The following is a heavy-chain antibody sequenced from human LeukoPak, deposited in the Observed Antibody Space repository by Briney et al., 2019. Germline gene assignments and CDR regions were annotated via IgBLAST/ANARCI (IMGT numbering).Heavy chain of an antibody. V-gene: IGHV3-21*01. J-gene: IGHJ6*03. CDR2: ISSSSSYI. D-gene: IGHD6-19*01. Sequence: GGSLRLSCAASGFTFSSYSMNWVRQAPGKGLEWVSSISSSSSYIYYADSVKGRFTISRDNAKNSLYLQMNSLRAEDTAVYYCARDTSGWYRTVHYYYYYYMDVWGKGTTVTVSS. CDR3: ARDTSGWYRTVHYYYYYYMDV. CDR1: GFTFSSYS.